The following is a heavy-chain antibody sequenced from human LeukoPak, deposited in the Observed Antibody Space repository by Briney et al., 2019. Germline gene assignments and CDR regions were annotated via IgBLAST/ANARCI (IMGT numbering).Heavy chain of an antibody. CDR2: MNPNSGNT. J-gene: IGHJ5*02. CDR3: ARRLGYCSSTSCYTDWFDP. Sequence: GASVKVSCKASGYIFTSRGINWVRQATGQGLEWMGWMNPNSGNTGYAQKFQGRVTMTRNTSISTAYMGLSSLRSEDTAVYYCARRLGYCSSTSCYTDWFDPWGQGTLVTVSS. CDR1: GYIFTSRG. V-gene: IGHV1-8*01. D-gene: IGHD2-2*02.